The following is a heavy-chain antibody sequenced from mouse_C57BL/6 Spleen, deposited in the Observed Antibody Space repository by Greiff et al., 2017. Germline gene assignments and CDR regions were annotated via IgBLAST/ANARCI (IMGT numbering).Heavy chain of an antibody. CDR3: ARTHYGPYFCARDY. CDR1: GFTFSDYD. V-gene: IGHV5-17*01. CDR2: ISSGSSTI. J-gene: IGHJ4*01. D-gene: IGHD1-1*02. Sequence: EVHLVESGGGLVKPGGSLKLSCAASGFTFSDYDMHWVRQAPEKGLEWVADISSGSSTIYYADTVQGRFPMPRDNASNTLYLQMTSLRSEDSAIYYCARTHYGPYFCARDYWGQGTSGTVAS.